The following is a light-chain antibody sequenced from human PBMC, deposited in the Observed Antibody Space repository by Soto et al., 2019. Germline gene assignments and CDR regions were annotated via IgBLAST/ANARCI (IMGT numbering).Light chain of an antibody. CDR2: DAS. V-gene: IGKV3-11*01. CDR3: HQPISWLA. J-gene: IGKJ5*01. CDR1: QSVSSSY. Sequence: RASQSVSSSYLAWYQQKPGQAPRLLIYDASYRATGIPARFSGSGSGTDFTLTISSLEPEDFPVYSCHQPISWLALGQGTRLEIK.